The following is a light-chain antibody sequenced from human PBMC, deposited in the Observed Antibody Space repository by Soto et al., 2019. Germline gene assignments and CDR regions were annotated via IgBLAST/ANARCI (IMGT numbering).Light chain of an antibody. CDR1: QSISDY. CDR3: QQYNSYPVT. V-gene: IGKV1-16*01. Sequence: DIQMTQSPSSLSASVGDRVTITCRASQSISDYLNWYQQKPGKAPKLLIYAASTLQSGVPSRFSGSGSGTEFTLTISSLQPDDFATYYCQQYNSYPVTFGQGTKVDIK. J-gene: IGKJ1*01. CDR2: AAS.